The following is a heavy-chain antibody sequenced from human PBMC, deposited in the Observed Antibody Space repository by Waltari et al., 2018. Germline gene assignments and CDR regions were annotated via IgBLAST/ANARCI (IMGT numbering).Heavy chain of an antibody. Sequence: QVQLQQWGAGLLKPSETLSLTCAVYGGSFSGYYWSWIRQPPGKGLEWIGEINHSGSTKYNPALKSRVTISVDTSKNQFSLKLSSVTAADTAVYYCASSRRVGRDYYGDWDTDYWGQGTLVTVSS. D-gene: IGHD4-17*01. V-gene: IGHV4-34*01. J-gene: IGHJ4*02. CDR2: INHSGST. CDR1: GGSFSGYY. CDR3: ASSRRVGRDYYGDWDTDY.